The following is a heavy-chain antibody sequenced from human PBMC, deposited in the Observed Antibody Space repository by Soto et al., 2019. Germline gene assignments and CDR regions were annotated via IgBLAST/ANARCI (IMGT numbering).Heavy chain of an antibody. CDR3: ARGRYGDY. CDR1: GYAFTTYG. J-gene: IGHJ4*02. CDR2: ISAHNGNT. V-gene: IGHV1-18*01. Sequence: QVHLVQSGAEVKKPGASVKVSCKGSGYAFTTYGITWVRQAPGQGLEWMGWISAHNGNTNYAQQLQGRVTVPRDTSTSPAYKEPRSLRSDATAVYYCARGRYGDYWGQGALVTVSS. D-gene: IGHD1-1*01.